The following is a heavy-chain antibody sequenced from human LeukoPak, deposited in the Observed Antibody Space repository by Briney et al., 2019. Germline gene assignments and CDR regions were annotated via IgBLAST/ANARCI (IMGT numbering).Heavy chain of an antibody. CDR3: ASPRDRSTTSCYNDDAFDI. Sequence: AASVKVSCKASGGTFRSYTIVWVRQAPGQGLEWMGRIIPMLDIANYAQKFQGRVTIIADKSTSTAYMELSSLRSEDTAVYYCASPRDRSTTSCYNDDAFDIWGQGTMVTVSS. D-gene: IGHD2-2*02. CDR1: GGTFRSYT. CDR2: IIPMLDIA. V-gene: IGHV1-69*02. J-gene: IGHJ3*02.